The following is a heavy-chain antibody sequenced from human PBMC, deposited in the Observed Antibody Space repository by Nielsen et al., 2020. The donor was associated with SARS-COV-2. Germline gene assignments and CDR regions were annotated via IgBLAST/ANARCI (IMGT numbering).Heavy chain of an antibody. D-gene: IGHD3-3*01. CDR3: AKDVWSGAHQIGPDY. V-gene: IGHV3-30*18. J-gene: IGHJ4*02. Sequence: GESLKISCAASGFTFTNYGMRWVRQAAGKGLEWVAIVSRDGSDTFYVDSVKGRFTISRDNSKNTVYLQMNSLRAEDTAVYHCAKDVWSGAHQIGPDYWGQGTLVTVSS. CDR2: VSRDGSDT. CDR1: GFTFTNYG.